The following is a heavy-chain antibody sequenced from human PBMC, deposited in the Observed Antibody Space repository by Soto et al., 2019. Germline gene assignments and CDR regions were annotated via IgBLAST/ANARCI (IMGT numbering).Heavy chain of an antibody. J-gene: IGHJ3*02. CDR3: ARYYDSSGPQAFDI. D-gene: IGHD3-22*01. CDR1: GGSISSGGYC. CDR2: IYYSGST. Sequence: SETLSLTCTVSGGSISSGGYCWSWIRQHPGKGLEWIGYIYYSGSTYYNPSLKSRVTISVDTSKNQFSLKLSSVTAADTAVYYCARYYDSSGPQAFDIWGQGTMVTVSS. V-gene: IGHV4-31*03.